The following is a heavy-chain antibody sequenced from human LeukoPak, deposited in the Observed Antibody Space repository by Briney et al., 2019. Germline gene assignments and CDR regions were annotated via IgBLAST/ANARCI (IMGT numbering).Heavy chain of an antibody. Sequence: PGGSLRLSCSASGFTFSDYSMHWVRQAPGKGLEYVSAIRSNGGGTNYADSVKGRFTISRDNSKNTLYLQMSSLRVEDTAVYYCVRMGGNDADYWCQGTRVTVSS. CDR1: GFTFSDYS. V-gene: IGHV3-64D*06. J-gene: IGHJ4*02. CDR3: VRMGGNDADY. D-gene: IGHD1-26*01. CDR2: IRSNGGGT.